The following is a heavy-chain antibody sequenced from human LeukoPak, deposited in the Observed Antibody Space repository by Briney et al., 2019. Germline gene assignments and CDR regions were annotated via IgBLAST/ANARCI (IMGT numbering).Heavy chain of an antibody. D-gene: IGHD3-3*01. CDR3: SSSGVEEWQGLHF. Sequence: EASVKVSCKVSGYTLSELSMHWVRQSPGKGLEWMGGFDVAETDTIYAQKFQGRVTMTEDTPTDTAYMELNSLSSEDTAVYYCSSSGVEEWQGLHFWGQGTLVTVSS. J-gene: IGHJ4*02. V-gene: IGHV1-24*01. CDR1: GYTLSELS. CDR2: FDVAETDT.